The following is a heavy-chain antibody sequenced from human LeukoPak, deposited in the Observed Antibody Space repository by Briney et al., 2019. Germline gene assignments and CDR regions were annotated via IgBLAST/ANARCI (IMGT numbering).Heavy chain of an antibody. CDR3: ARDFPIVGATPGRALRAYHYFDY. J-gene: IGHJ4*02. CDR1: GYTFTSYG. CDR2: ISAYNGNT. V-gene: IGHV1-18*01. D-gene: IGHD1-26*01. Sequence: GASVKVSCKASGYTFTSYGISWVRQAPGQGLEWMGWISAYNGNTNYAQKLQGRVTMTTDTSTSTAYMELRSLRSDDTAVYYCARDFPIVGATPGRALRAYHYFDYWGQGTLVTVSS.